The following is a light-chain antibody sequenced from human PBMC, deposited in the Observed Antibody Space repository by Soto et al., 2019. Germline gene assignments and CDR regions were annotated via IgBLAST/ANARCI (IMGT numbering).Light chain of an antibody. CDR3: SAYAGSNNFV. CDR1: SSDVGDNY. CDR2: EVS. J-gene: IGLJ1*01. Sequence: QSVLTQPPSASGSPGQSVTISCTGTSSDVGDNYASWYQQHLGKAPKLIIYEVSLRPSGVPDRFSGSKSGNTASLTVSGLQADDEADYYCSAYAGSNNFVFGTGTKVTVL. V-gene: IGLV2-8*01.